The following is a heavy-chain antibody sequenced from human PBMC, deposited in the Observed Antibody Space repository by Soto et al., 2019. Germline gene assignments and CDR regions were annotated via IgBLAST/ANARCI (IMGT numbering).Heavy chain of an antibody. CDR3: TTSYNWNGYYFDY. J-gene: IGHJ4*02. V-gene: IGHV3-15*01. D-gene: IGHD1-1*01. CDR1: GFTFSNAW. Sequence: EVQLVESGGGLVKPGGSLRLSCAASGFTFSNAWMSWVRQAPGKGLEWVGRIKSKTDGGTTDYAAPVKGRFTISRDDSKNTLYLQMNSLNTEDTAVYYCTTSYNWNGYYFDYWGQGTLVTVSS. CDR2: IKSKTDGGTT.